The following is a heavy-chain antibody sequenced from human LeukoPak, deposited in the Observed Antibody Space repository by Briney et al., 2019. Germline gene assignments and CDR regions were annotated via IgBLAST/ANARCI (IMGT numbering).Heavy chain of an antibody. V-gene: IGHV4-31*03. CDR1: GVSTSSGGYY. J-gene: IGHJ2*01. D-gene: IGHD5-12*01. CDR3: ARSRGYSGYDPFGYWYFDL. CDR2: IYYSWST. Sequence: SQTLSLTCTVSGVSTSSGGYYWSWIRQHPGKGLARVGYIYYSWSTYYNPSLKRRAIILVDTSKNQFSLKLSSVTAADTAVYYCARSRGYSGYDPFGYWYFDLWGRGTLVTVSS.